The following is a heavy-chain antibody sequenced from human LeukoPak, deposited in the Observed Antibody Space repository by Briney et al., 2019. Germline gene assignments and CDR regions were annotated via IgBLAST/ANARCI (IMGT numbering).Heavy chain of an antibody. Sequence: SETLSLTCAVYGGSFSGYYWSWIRQPPGKGLEWIGEINHSGSTNYNPSLKSRVTISVDTSKNQFSLKLSSVTAADTAVYYCARLRARTGYSSSWYSGTLYYFDYWGQGTLVTVSS. CDR3: ARLRARTGYSSSWYSGTLYYFDY. D-gene: IGHD6-13*01. CDR2: INHSGST. J-gene: IGHJ4*02. CDR1: GGSFSGYY. V-gene: IGHV4-34*01.